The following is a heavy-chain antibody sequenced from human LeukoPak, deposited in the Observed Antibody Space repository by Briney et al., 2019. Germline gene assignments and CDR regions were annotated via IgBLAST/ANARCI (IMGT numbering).Heavy chain of an antibody. CDR1: GFTFSSYA. CDR2: MSGSGDRT. CDR3: ARETIAAAGQAYYYYYGMDV. J-gene: IGHJ6*02. Sequence: GGSLRLSCAASGFTFSSYAMSWVRQAPGKGLEWVSGMSGSGDRTFYADSVKGRFTISRDTSKNTLYLQMNSLRAEDTAVYYCARETIAAAGQAYYYYYGMDVWGQGTTVTVSS. V-gene: IGHV3-23*01. D-gene: IGHD6-13*01.